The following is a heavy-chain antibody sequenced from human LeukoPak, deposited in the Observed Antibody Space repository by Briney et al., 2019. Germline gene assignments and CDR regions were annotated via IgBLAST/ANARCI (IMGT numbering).Heavy chain of an antibody. J-gene: IGHJ4*02. Sequence: SETLSLTCAVYGGSFSGYYWSWIRQPPGKGLEWIGEINHSGSTNYNPSLKSRVTISVDTSKNQFSLKLSSVTAADTAVYYCARRGQQLDPLFDYWGQGTLVTVSS. CDR1: GGSFSGYY. CDR2: INHSGST. CDR3: ARRGQQLDPLFDY. V-gene: IGHV4-34*01. D-gene: IGHD6-13*01.